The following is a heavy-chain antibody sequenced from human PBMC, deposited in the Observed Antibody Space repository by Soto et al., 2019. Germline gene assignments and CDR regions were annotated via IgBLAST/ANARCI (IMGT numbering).Heavy chain of an antibody. CDR1: GGSISSYY. J-gene: IGHJ3*02. D-gene: IGHD5-12*01. V-gene: IGHV4-59*01. Sequence: PSETLALTCTVAGGSISSYYWSWIRKHPGKGLEWIGYIYYSGSTNYNPSLKSRVTISVDTSKNQFSLKLSSVTAADTAVYYRARYKWLRKAFDIWGQGTMVTVSS. CDR3: ARYKWLRKAFDI. CDR2: IYYSGST.